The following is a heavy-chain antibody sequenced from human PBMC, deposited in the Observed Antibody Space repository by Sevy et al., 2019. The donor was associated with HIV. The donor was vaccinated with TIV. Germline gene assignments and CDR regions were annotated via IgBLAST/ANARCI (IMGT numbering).Heavy chain of an antibody. CDR2: IRHDGSDE. D-gene: IGHD2-8*02. Sequence: GGSLRLSCAASGFTFNNYGMHWVRQAPGKGLEWVTFIRHDGSDEYYTDSVKGRFTISRDNSKNTVYLQMKSLRAEDTAVYYCARDRKVLLVVYAIPFDVFDIWGQGTMVTVSS. V-gene: IGHV3-30*02. CDR1: GFTFNNYG. CDR3: ARDRKVLLVVYAIPFDVFDI. J-gene: IGHJ3*02.